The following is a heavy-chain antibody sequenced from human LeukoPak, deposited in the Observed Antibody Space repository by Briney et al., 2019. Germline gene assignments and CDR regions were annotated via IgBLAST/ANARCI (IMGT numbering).Heavy chain of an antibody. V-gene: IGHV3-15*01. J-gene: IGHJ4*02. D-gene: IGHD1-26*01. CDR2: IKSKTDGGTT. Sequence: PGGSLRLSCAASGFTFSNAWMSWVRQSPGKGLEWFGRIKSKTDGGTTDYAAPVKGRFTISRDDSKNTLYLQMNSLKTEDTAVYYCTTGVGAYHFDYWGQGTLVTVSS. CDR3: TTGVGAYHFDY. CDR1: GFTFSNAW.